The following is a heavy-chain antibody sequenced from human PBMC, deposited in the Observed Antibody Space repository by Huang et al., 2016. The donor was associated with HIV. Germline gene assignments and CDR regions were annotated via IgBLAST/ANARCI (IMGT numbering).Heavy chain of an antibody. Sequence: QVQLQPWGAGLLKPSETLSLTCAVYGGSFSGYYWSWLRQSPGKGLEWIGDINHHGSTNCNPSPKSRLTISVDTAKNQFSLKLSSVTAADTAVYYCARERMMSWLDDHDAFDIWGQGTMVTVSS. CDR3: ARERMMSWLDDHDAFDI. CDR2: INHHGST. CDR1: GGSFSGYY. D-gene: IGHD1-1*01. V-gene: IGHV4-34*01. J-gene: IGHJ3*02.